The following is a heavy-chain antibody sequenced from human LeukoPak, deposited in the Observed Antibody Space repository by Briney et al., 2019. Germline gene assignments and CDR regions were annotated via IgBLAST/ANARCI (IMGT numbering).Heavy chain of an antibody. CDR3: ARDERYDSSGYPFDY. V-gene: IGHV1-2*02. CDR1: GYTFTGYY. D-gene: IGHD3-22*01. CDR2: INPNSGGT. Sequence: ASVKVSCKASGYTFTGYYMHWVRQAPGQGLEWMGWINPNSGGTSYAQNFQGRVTMTKDTSISTAYMELSRLRSDDTAVYYCARDERYDSSGYPFDYWGQGTLVTVSS. J-gene: IGHJ4*02.